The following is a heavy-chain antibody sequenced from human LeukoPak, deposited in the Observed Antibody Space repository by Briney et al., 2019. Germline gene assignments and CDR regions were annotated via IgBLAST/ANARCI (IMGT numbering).Heavy chain of an antibody. Sequence: ASVKVSCKASGYTFIGHFIHWVRRAPGQGLEWMGWINPNSGGTNYAQKFQGRVTMTRDTSISTAYMELSRLRSDDTAVYYCARDASYSSAAGGGSGFDYWGQGTLVTVSS. CDR2: INPNSGGT. D-gene: IGHD6-13*01. V-gene: IGHV1-2*02. J-gene: IGHJ4*02. CDR1: GYTFIGHF. CDR3: ARDASYSSAAGGGSGFDY.